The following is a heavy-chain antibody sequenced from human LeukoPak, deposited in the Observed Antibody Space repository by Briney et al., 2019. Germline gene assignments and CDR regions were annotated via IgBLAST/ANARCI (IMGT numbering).Heavy chain of an antibody. J-gene: IGHJ6*03. CDR2: IYTSGST. D-gene: IGHD3-10*01. CDR3: ARDRGAHLYYYYYMDV. V-gene: IGHV4-4*07. CDR1: GGSISSYY. Sequence: SETLSLTCTVSGGSISSYYWSWIRQPAGQGLEWIGRIYTSGSTNYNPSLKSRVTMSVDTSKNQFSLKLSSVTAADTAMYYCARDRGAHLYYYYYMDVWGKGTTVTVSS.